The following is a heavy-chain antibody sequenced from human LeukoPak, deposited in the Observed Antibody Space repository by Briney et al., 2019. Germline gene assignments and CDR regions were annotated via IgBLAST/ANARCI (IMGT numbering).Heavy chain of an antibody. V-gene: IGHV1-18*01. CDR3: AKPEYSSSSEEGPFDY. J-gene: IGHJ4*02. CDR1: GYTFTSYG. D-gene: IGHD6-6*01. Sequence: ASVKVSCKASGYTFTSYGISWVRQAPGQGLEWMGWISAYNGNTNYAQKLQGRVTMTTDTSTSTAYMELRSLRSDDTAVYYCAKPEYSSSSEEGPFDYWGQGTLVTVSS. CDR2: ISAYNGNT.